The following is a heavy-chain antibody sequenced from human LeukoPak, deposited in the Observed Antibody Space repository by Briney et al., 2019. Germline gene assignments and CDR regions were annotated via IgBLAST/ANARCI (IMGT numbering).Heavy chain of an antibody. CDR3: ARGIAEDAFDI. CDR1: GGSISSYY. CDR2: IYYSGST. V-gene: IGHV4-59*01. D-gene: IGHD6-13*01. Sequence: PSETLSLTCTVSGGSISSYYWSWIRQPPGKGLEWIGYIYYSGSTNYNPSLKSRVTISVDTSKNQFSLKLSSVTAADTAVYYCARGIAEDAFDIWGQGTMVTVSS. J-gene: IGHJ3*02.